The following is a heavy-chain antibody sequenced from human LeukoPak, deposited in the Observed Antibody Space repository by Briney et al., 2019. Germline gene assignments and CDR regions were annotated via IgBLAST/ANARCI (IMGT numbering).Heavy chain of an antibody. V-gene: IGHV3-23*01. CDR1: GFTFSSYA. D-gene: IGHD5-24*01. CDR2: ISGSGGST. CDR3: AKDKAVEMATMFDY. Sequence: GASLRLSCAASGFTFSSYAMSWVRQAPGKGLEWVSAISGSGGSTYYADSVKGRFTISRDNSKNTLYRQMNSLRAEDTAVYYCAKDKAVEMATMFDYWGQGTLVTVSS. J-gene: IGHJ4*02.